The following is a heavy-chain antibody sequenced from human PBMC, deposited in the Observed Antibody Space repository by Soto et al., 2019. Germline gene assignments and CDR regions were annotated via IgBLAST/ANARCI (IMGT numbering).Heavy chain of an antibody. CDR3: ARDASGWSVY. V-gene: IGHV3-7*04. Sequence: EVQLVESGGGLVQPGGSLRISCAASGFSFSDYWMSWVRQAPGKGLEWVANMNRDGSEKFYVDSVRGRFTISRDNAKESLYLQMNSLRDEYTAVYYCARDASGWSVYWGQGRLVTVSS. CDR2: MNRDGSEK. CDR1: GFSFSDYW. D-gene: IGHD6-19*01. J-gene: IGHJ4*02.